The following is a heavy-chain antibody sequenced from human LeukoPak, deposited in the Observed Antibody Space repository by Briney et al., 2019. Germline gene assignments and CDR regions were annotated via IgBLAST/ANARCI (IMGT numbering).Heavy chain of an antibody. V-gene: IGHV4-39*01. D-gene: IGHD3-22*01. CDR1: GGSIIGNSTDY. CDR3: ACKKPDYDSSGYYLADAFDI. Sequence: SETLSLTCNVSGGSIIGNSTDYWGWVRQPPGKGLEWIATIHHSGGTYDNPSLKGRVTISVDTSKNQFSLTLTSVTAADTAVYYCACKKPDYDSSGYYLADAFDIWGQGTMVTVSS. J-gene: IGHJ3*02. CDR2: IHHSGGT.